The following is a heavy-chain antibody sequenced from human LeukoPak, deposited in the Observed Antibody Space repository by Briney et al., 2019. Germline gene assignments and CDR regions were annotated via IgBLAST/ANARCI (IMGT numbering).Heavy chain of an antibody. Sequence: PGGSLRLSCAASGFTFSSYAMSWVRQAPGKGLEWVSAISGSGGSTYYADSVKGWFTISRDNSKNTLYLQMNSLRAEDTAVYYCAKDPDYGDSAFDIWGQGTMVTVSS. CDR2: ISGSGGST. J-gene: IGHJ3*02. CDR3: AKDPDYGDSAFDI. V-gene: IGHV3-23*01. D-gene: IGHD4-17*01. CDR1: GFTFSSYA.